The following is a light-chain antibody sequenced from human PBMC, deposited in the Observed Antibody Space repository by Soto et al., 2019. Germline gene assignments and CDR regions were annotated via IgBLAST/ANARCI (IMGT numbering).Light chain of an antibody. CDR2: GAS. CDR3: QQYGSSPWT. CDR1: QSVSSSY. V-gene: IGKV3-20*01. Sequence: EIVFTQSPGTRSLSPGERATLSCRASQSVSSSYLAWYQQKPGQAPRLLIYGASSRATGIPDRFSGSGSGTDFTLTISRLEPEDFAVYYCQQYGSSPWTFGQGTKVDTK. J-gene: IGKJ1*01.